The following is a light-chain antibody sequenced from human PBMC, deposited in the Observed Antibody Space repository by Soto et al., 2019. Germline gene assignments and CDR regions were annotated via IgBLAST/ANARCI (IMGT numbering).Light chain of an antibody. J-gene: IGKJ4*01. V-gene: IGKV1-5*03. CDR2: KAS. CDR1: QSVSSW. Sequence: DIQLTQSPSTLSASVGDRVTITCRASQSVSSWLAWYQQKPGNAPKLLIYKASTLESGVPSRFSGSASGTEFNLTISSLQPDDFATYYCHQHNTYPLTFGGGTKVEIK. CDR3: HQHNTYPLT.